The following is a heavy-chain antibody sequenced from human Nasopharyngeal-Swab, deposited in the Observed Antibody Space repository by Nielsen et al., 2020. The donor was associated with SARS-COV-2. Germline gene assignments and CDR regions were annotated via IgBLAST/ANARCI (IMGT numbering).Heavy chain of an antibody. CDR3: TRSGAYSSGWFLGDY. Sequence: GESLKISCAASELTFSGFAMHWVRQASGKGLEWVGHIKSKANSYATTYAASVKGRFTISRDDSKNTASLQMNSLETEDTAVYYCTRSGAYSSGWFLGDYWGQGTLVTVSS. J-gene: IGHJ4*02. CDR1: ELTFSGFA. V-gene: IGHV3-73*01. CDR2: IKSKANSYAT. D-gene: IGHD6-19*01.